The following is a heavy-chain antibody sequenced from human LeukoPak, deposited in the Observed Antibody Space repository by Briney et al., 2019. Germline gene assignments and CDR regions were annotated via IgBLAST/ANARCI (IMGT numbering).Heavy chain of an antibody. V-gene: IGHV3-30-3*01. J-gene: IGHJ6*02. Sequence: GRSLRLSCAASGFTFSSYAMHWVRQAPGKGLEWVAVISYDGSNKYYADSVKGRFTISRDNSKNTLYLQMNSLRAEDTAVYYCARDLLVGATSYYYYGMDVWGQGTTVTASS. D-gene: IGHD1-26*01. CDR2: ISYDGSNK. CDR1: GFTFSSYA. CDR3: ARDLLVGATSYYYYGMDV.